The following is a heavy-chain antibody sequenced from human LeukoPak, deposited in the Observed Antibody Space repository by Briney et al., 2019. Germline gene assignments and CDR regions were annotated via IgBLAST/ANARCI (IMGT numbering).Heavy chain of an antibody. V-gene: IGHV4-39*07. J-gene: IGHJ4*02. CDR2: IYHSGST. CDR3: ARGVFFDY. CDR1: GGSISSSSYY. D-gene: IGHD3-10*01. Sequence: SETLSLTCTVSGGSISSSSYYWGWIRQPPGKGLEWIGSIYHSGSTYYNSSLKSRVTISVDTSKNQFSLKLSSVTAADTAVYYCARGVFFDYWGQGTLVTVSS.